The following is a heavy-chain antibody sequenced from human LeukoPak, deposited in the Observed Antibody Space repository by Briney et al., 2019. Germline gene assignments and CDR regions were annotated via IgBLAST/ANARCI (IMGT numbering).Heavy chain of an antibody. V-gene: IGHV3-74*01. CDR2: INSDGSST. CDR1: GFTFSNYW. D-gene: IGHD3-10*01. CDR3: ARDYGRSRDYGMDV. Sequence: PGGSLRLSCAASGFTFSNYWMHWVRQAPGKGLVWVSRINSDGSSTTYADSVKGRFTISRDNATNTLYLQMNSLRAEDTAVYYGARDYGRSRDYGMDVWGQGTTVTVSS. J-gene: IGHJ6*02.